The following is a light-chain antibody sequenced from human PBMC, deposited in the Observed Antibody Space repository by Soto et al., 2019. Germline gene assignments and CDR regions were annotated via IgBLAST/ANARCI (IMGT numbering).Light chain of an antibody. CDR2: GVS. V-gene: IGLV2-14*03. J-gene: IGLJ3*02. CDR3: SSYGASSTL. Sequence: QSALTQPASLSGSPGQSITISCTGTSSDIGSSNYVSWYQQHPGKAPKLMIFGVSYRPSGISDRFSGSKFGNTASLTISGLQPEDEADYYCSSYGASSTLFGGGTKVTVL. CDR1: SSDIGSSNY.